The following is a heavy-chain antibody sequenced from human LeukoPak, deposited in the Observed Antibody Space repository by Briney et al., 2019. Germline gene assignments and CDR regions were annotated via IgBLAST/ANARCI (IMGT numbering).Heavy chain of an antibody. J-gene: IGHJ3*02. Sequence: GGSLRLSCAASGFTLSDYYMSWICQAPGKGLEWVSYISSSSSYTNYADSVKGRFTISRDNAKNSLYLQMNSLRAEDTAVYYCARGGLGYYGSGSYFAFDIWGQGTMVTVSS. CDR3: ARGGLGYYGSGSYFAFDI. D-gene: IGHD3-10*01. CDR2: ISSSSSYT. V-gene: IGHV3-11*06. CDR1: GFTLSDYY.